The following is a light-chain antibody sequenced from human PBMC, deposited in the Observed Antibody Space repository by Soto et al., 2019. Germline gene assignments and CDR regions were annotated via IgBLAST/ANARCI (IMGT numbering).Light chain of an antibody. V-gene: IGKV1-39*01. J-gene: IGKJ1*01. CDR2: AAS. CDR1: QSIVTY. CDR3: QQSYRTPPWT. Sequence: DIQMTHSPSSLSACVGDRVTITCRASQSIVTYLNWYLQKPGKAPKLLIYAASNLQSAVPSRFSGSGSGTDFTLTISSLQPEDFATYFCQQSYRTPPWTFGQGTKVDIK.